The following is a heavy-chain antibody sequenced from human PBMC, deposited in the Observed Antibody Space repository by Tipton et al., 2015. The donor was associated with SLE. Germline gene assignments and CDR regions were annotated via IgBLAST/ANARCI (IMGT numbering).Heavy chain of an antibody. CDR3: ATGVAVAPDY. D-gene: IGHD6-19*01. CDR1: GFTFSSYS. CDR2: ISYDGSNK. Sequence: RSLRLSCTASGFTFSSYSMNWVRQAPGGGLEWVAVISYDGSNKYYADSVKGRFTISRDNSKNTLYLQMNSLRTEDTAVFYCATGVAVAPDYWGQGTLVTVSS. V-gene: IGHV3-30*03. J-gene: IGHJ4*02.